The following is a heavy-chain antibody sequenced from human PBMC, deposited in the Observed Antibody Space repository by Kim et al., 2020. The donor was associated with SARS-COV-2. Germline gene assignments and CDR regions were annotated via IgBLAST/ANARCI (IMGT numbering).Heavy chain of an antibody. J-gene: IGHJ6*02. V-gene: IGHV3-11*04. Sequence: VKGRFTISSDNAKNSLYLQMISLRAEDTAVYYCATSAAAGRRYYYYYGMDVWGQGTTVTVSS. CDR3: ATSAAAGRRYYYYYGMDV. D-gene: IGHD6-13*01.